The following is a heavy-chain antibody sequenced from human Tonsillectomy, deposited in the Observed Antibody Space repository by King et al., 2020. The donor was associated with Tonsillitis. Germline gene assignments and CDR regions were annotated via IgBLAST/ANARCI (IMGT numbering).Heavy chain of an antibody. V-gene: IGHV3-48*01. D-gene: IGHD4/OR15-4a*01. CDR1: GFTFSSYS. CDR2: ISSSSSTI. Sequence: VQLVESGGGLVQPGGSLRLSCAASGFTFSSYSMNWVRQAPGKGLEWVSYISSSSSTIYYADSVKGRFTISRDNAKNSLYLQMNSLRAEDTAVYYCARAPPPLLTYYYGMDVWGQGTTVTVSS. J-gene: IGHJ6*02. CDR3: ARAPPPLLTYYYGMDV.